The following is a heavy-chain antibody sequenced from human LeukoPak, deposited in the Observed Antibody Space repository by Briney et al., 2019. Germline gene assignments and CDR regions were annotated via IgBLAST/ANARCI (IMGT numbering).Heavy chain of an antibody. CDR2: INHSGST. Sequence: SETLSLTCAVYGGSFSGYYWSWIRQPPGKGLEWIGEINHSGSTNYNPSLKSRVTISVDKSKNQFSLKLSSVTAADTAVYYCARHLATINAFDIWGQGTMVTVSS. V-gene: IGHV4-34*01. CDR1: GGSFSGYY. J-gene: IGHJ3*02. CDR3: ARHLATINAFDI. D-gene: IGHD5-12*01.